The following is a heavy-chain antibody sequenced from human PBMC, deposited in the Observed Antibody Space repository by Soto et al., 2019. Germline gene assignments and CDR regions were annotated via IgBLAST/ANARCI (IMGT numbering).Heavy chain of an antibody. J-gene: IGHJ6*04. Sequence: EVQLVESGGGLVKPGGSLRLSCAASGFTFSSYSMNWVRQAPGKGLEWVSSISRSSSHIYYADSVKGRFTISRDNAKNSLYLQMNSLRAEDTAVYYCARDREGCGELSQPMDVWVKGTTVTVSS. CDR1: GFTFSSYS. CDR2: ISRSSSHI. D-gene: IGHD3-10*01. V-gene: IGHV3-21*01. CDR3: ARDREGCGELSQPMDV.